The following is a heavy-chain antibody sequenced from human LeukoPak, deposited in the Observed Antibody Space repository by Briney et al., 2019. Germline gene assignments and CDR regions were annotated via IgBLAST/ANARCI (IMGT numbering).Heavy chain of an antibody. D-gene: IGHD2-21*02. CDR3: AKGGGDLGDY. J-gene: IGHJ4*02. V-gene: IGHV3-23*01. CDR2: ISGSGGST. CDR1: GFTFSSYA. Sequence: GGSLRLSCAASGFTFSSYAMSWVRQAPGKGLEWVSVISGSGGSTNYADSVKGRFTVSRDNSKNTLYLQMNSLRAEDTAVYYCAKGGGDLGDYWGQGALVTVSS.